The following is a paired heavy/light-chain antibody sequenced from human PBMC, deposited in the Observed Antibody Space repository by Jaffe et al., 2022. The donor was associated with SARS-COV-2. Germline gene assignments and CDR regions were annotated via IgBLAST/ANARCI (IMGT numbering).Light chain of an antibody. CDR2: DAS. J-gene: IGKJ4*01. CDR1: QTVDTY. CDR3: QQRRWGPLT. V-gene: IGKV3-11*01. Sequence: EVVLTQSPPTLSLFPGGRATLSCRASQTVDTYIAWYQQKPGQAPRLLIYDASNRAIGIPARFSGSGSGTDFTLTINYLEPEDSAVYYCQQRRWGPLTFGGGTKVEIK.
Heavy chain of an antibody. D-gene: IGHD3-22*01. Sequence: QVQLVQSGAEVKKPGASVMLSCTTSGYTFIDFYVHWVRQAPGQGPEWLGVINPKTGSISYSPKFRDRVTMTRDTSTSTLYMELSSLRPDDMAVYYCARDLWDNGGYYPRLWGQGTLVIVSS. CDR1: GYTFIDFY. V-gene: IGHV1-46*01. CDR2: INPKTGSI. J-gene: IGHJ4*02. CDR3: ARDLWDNGGYYPRL.